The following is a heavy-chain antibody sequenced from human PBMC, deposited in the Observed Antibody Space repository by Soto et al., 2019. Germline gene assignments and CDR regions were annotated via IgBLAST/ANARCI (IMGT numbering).Heavy chain of an antibody. CDR2: ISGGGRPI. Sequence: EVQLVESGGGSVQPGGSLRLSCAASGFTFSTFSMNWVRQAPGRGLEWISYISGGGRPISYVDSVKGRFTISRDNAKNPLYLQMDSLTDEDTAVYYCARDLGWAFDSWGQGTLVTVSS. V-gene: IGHV3-48*02. CDR3: ARDLGWAFDS. D-gene: IGHD6-19*01. CDR1: GFTFSTFS. J-gene: IGHJ4*02.